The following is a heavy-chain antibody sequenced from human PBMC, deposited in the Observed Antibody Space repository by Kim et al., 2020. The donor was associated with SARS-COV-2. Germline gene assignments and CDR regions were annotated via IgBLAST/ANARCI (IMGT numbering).Heavy chain of an antibody. Sequence: SETLSLTCAVYGGSFSGYYWSWIRQPPGKGLEWIGEINHSGSTNYNPSLKSRVTISVDTSKNQFSLKLSSVTAADTAVYYCARDYITMVRGVIEDYGMDVWGQGTPVTVSS. CDR3: ARDYITMVRGVIEDYGMDV. CDR2: INHSGST. J-gene: IGHJ6*02. V-gene: IGHV4-34*01. D-gene: IGHD3-10*01. CDR1: GGSFSGYY.